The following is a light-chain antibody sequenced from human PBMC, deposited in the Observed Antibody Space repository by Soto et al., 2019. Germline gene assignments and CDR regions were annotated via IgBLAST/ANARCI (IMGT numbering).Light chain of an antibody. CDR1: QSVSSSY. CDR2: GAS. Sequence: EVVLTQSPGTLSLSPGGRATLSCRASQSVSSSYLAWYQQKPGQAPSLIIYGASSRANGIPDRFSGSGSGTDFTLTISRLEPEDFAVYYCQQYGSSPPWTFGQGTKVDIK. V-gene: IGKV3-20*01. CDR3: QQYGSSPPWT. J-gene: IGKJ1*01.